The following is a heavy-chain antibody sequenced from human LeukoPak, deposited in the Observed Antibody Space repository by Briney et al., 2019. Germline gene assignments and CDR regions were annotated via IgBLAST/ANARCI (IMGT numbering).Heavy chain of an antibody. CDR1: GSRFTSYW. J-gene: IGHJ4*02. V-gene: IGHV5-51*01. Sequence: GESLKISFQGSGSRFTSYWIGWVRPMPGKGLEWMGIIYPGDSDTRYSPSFQGQVTISADKSISTAYLQWSSLKASDTAMYYCARQSLRFGEYTYDHWGQGTLVTVSS. D-gene: IGHD3-10*01. CDR2: IYPGDSDT. CDR3: ARQSLRFGEYTYDH.